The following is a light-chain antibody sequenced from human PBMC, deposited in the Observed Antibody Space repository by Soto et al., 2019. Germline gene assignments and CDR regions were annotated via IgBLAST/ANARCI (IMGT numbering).Light chain of an antibody. V-gene: IGLV2-14*01. Sequence: QSALTQPASVSGSPGQSITISCTGTSSDVGGYNFVSWYQHHPGKAPKLIIYEVSNRPSGVSNRFSASKSGNTASLTIFGLQAEDEENYYCSSYTNSSTLVLFGGGTKLTVL. CDR1: SSDVGGYNF. CDR2: EVS. J-gene: IGLJ2*01. CDR3: SSYTNSSTLVL.